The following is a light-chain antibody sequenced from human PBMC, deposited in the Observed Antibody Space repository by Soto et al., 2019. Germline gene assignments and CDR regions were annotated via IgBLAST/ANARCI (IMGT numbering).Light chain of an antibody. J-gene: IGLJ1*01. Sequence: QSVLTQPASVSGSPGQSITISCTGTSSDVGGYNYVSWYQRHPGKAPKLMIYDVSNRPSGVSNRYSGSKSGNTASLTISGLQAEDEADYYCSSYTSSSTPYVFRTGTKVPVL. CDR1: SSDVGGYNY. V-gene: IGLV2-14*01. CDR3: SSYTSSSTPYV. CDR2: DVS.